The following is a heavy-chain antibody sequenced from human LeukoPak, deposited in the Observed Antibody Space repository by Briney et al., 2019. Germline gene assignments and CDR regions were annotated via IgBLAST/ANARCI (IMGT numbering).Heavy chain of an antibody. Sequence: ASVNVSCKASGYTFTSYEFNWVQQAAGQGGEGMGWMNPNSGTTGYAKKFEGRVTMTRDTSISTAYTDLSSLRCEETAVYYCVRASRNWGFAYWGQGTLVTVSS. J-gene: IGHJ4*02. CDR3: VRASRNWGFAY. CDR1: GYTFTSYE. D-gene: IGHD7-27*01. CDR2: MNPNSGTT. V-gene: IGHV1-8*01.